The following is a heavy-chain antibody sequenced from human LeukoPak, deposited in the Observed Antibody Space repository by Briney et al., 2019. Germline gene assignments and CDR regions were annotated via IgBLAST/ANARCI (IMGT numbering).Heavy chain of an antibody. CDR3: ARMLAAALPGVYFDY. J-gene: IGHJ4*02. CDR2: IKQDGSEK. D-gene: IGHD6-13*01. Sequence: GGSLRLSCAASGFTFSSYWMSWVRQAPGKGLEWVANIKQDGSEKYYVDSVKGRFTISRDNAKNSLYLQMNSLRAEDTAVYYCARMLAAALPGVYFDYWGQGTLVTVSS. CDR1: GFTFSSYW. V-gene: IGHV3-7*01.